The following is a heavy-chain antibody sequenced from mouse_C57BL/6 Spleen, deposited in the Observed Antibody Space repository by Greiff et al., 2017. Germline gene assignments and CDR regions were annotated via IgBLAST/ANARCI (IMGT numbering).Heavy chain of an antibody. CDR2: INPSRGYT. J-gene: IGHJ3*01. D-gene: IGHD1-1*01. CDR1: GYTFTSYT. Sequence: QVQLQQSGAELARPGASVKMSCKASGYTFTSYTMHWVKQRPGQGLEWIGYINPSRGYTKYNQKFKDKATLTADKSSSTAYMQLSSLTSEDSAVYYCARHYGSSSAWFAYWGQGTLVTVSA. CDR3: ARHYGSSSAWFAY. V-gene: IGHV1-4*01.